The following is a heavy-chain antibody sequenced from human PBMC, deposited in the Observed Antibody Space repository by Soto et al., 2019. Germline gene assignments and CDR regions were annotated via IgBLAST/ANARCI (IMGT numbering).Heavy chain of an antibody. D-gene: IGHD2-2*01. CDR3: AKSYIVVVPAAPIDY. J-gene: IGHJ4*02. CDR2: ISGSGGST. V-gene: IGHV3-23*01. CDR1: GFSLGSSG. Sequence: GGSLRLSCAASGFSLGSSGMSWVRQAPGKGLEWVSAISGSGGSTYYADSVKGRFTISRDNSKNTLYLQMNSLRAEDTAVYYCAKSYIVVVPAAPIDYWGQGTLVTVSS.